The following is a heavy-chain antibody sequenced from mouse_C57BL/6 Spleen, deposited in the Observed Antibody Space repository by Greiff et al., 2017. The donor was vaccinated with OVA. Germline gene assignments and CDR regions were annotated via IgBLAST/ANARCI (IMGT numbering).Heavy chain of an antibody. D-gene: IGHD2-1*01. CDR3: TRSGGNLDD. Sequence: QVQLKQSGAELVRPGASVTLSCKASGYTFTDYEMHWVKQTPVHGLEWIGAIDPETGGTAYNQKFKGKAILTADKSSSTAYMGLRSLTSEDSAVYYCTRSGGNLDDWGQGTTLTVSS. CDR2: IDPETGGT. V-gene: IGHV1-15*01. J-gene: IGHJ2*01. CDR1: GYTFTDYE.